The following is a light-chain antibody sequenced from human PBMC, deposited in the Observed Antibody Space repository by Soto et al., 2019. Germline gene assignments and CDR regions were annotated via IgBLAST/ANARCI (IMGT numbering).Light chain of an antibody. J-gene: IGKJ1*01. CDR3: QQYNSYPRT. CDR1: QTISSW. CDR2: KAS. V-gene: IGKV1-5*03. Sequence: DIQMTQSPSTLSGSVGDRVTITCRASQTISSWLAWYQQKPGKAPKLLIYKASTLKSGVPSRFSGSGSGTEFTLTISSLQPDDFATYYCQQYNSYPRTSGQGTKVDIK.